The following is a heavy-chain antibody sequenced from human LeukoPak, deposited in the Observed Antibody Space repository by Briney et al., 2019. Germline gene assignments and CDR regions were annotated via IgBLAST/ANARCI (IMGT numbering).Heavy chain of an antibody. J-gene: IGHJ4*02. CDR2: ISYDGSNK. Sequence: GGSLRLSCAASGFTFSSYAMHWVRQAPGKGLEWVAVISYDGSNKYYADSVKGRFTISRDNSKNTLYLQMNSLRAEDTAVYYCAKALHGVCSSTSCPLEDWGQGTLVTVSS. CDR1: GFTFSSYA. D-gene: IGHD2-2*01. CDR3: AKALHGVCSSTSCPLED. V-gene: IGHV3-30-3*01.